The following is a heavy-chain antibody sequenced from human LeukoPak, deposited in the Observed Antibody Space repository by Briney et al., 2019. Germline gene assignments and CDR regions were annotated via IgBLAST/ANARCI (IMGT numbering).Heavy chain of an antibody. V-gene: IGHV1-69*04. Sequence: SVKVSCKASGGTFSSYAIRWVRQAPGQGLAWMGRIIPILCIANYAQKFQGRVTITADKSTSTAYMELSSLRSEDTAVYYCARAARITMVRGALRYYGMDVWGQGTTVTVSS. CDR1: GGTFSSYA. CDR2: IIPILCIA. J-gene: IGHJ6*01. CDR3: ARAARITMVRGALRYYGMDV. D-gene: IGHD3-10*01.